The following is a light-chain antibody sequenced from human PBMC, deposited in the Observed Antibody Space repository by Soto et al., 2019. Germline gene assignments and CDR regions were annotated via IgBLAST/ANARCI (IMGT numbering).Light chain of an antibody. J-gene: IGKJ5*01. Sequence: EIVLTQSPDTLSLSPGERATVSCRASQSVSRSNLAWYQHKPGQAPRLLIYGTSNRATGIPDRFIGSGSGTDLTLTISSLEPEDFAVYYCEQYGSSPPSLTFGQGTRLEIK. V-gene: IGKV3-20*01. CDR2: GTS. CDR3: EQYGSSPPSLT. CDR1: QSVSRSN.